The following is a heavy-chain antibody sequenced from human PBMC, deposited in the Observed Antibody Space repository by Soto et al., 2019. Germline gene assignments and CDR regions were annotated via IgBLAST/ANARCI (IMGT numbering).Heavy chain of an antibody. V-gene: IGHV3-23*01. D-gene: IGHD6-19*01. CDR2: ISGSGGST. CDR3: AKDLDSGWYFGWFDP. Sequence: EVQLLESGGGLVQPGGSLRLSCAASGFTFSSYAMSWVRQAPGKGLEWVSAISGSGGSTYYADSVKGRFTISRDNSKNTQYLQMNSLRAEDTALYYCAKDLDSGWYFGWFDPWGQGTLVTVSS. CDR1: GFTFSSYA. J-gene: IGHJ5*02.